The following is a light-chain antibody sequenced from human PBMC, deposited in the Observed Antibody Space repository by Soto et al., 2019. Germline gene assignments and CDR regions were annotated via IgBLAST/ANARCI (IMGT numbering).Light chain of an antibody. Sequence: EIVMAQSPATLSVSPGERATLSCRASQSVSNNLAWYQHKPGQAPRVLIYDTSTRAAGVPARFSGSGSGTEFTLTIRSLQSEDFAVYYCQQYNTWRSITFGQGTRLESK. CDR1: QSVSNN. CDR3: QQYNTWRSIT. J-gene: IGKJ5*01. V-gene: IGKV3D-15*01. CDR2: DTS.